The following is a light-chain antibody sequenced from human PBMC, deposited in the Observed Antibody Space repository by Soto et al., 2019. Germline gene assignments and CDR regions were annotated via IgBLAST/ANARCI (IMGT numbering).Light chain of an antibody. CDR1: RSISRY. J-gene: IGKJ2*01. Sequence: DIQMTQSPSSLSASVGDRVTITCRASRSISRYLNWYQHKPGEAPKLLIYAASSLQSGVPSRFSGSGSGTDFTLTISSLQRVDFATYYCHQSYTNSNTFGQGTKLEIK. CDR2: AAS. V-gene: IGKV1-39*01. CDR3: HQSYTNSNT.